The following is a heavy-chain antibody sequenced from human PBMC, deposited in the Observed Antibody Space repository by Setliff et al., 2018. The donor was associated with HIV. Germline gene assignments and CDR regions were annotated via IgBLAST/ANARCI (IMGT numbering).Heavy chain of an antibody. CDR2: IIPIFGTA. CDR3: ASRKSVGVPDYGGNSEDY. V-gene: IGHV1-69*13. J-gene: IGHJ4*02. CDR1: GGTFSSYA. Sequence: ASVKVSCKASGGTFSSYAISWVRQAPGQGLEWMGGIIPIFGTANYAQKFQGRVTITADESTSTAYMELSSLRSEDTAVYYCASRKSVGVPDYGGNSEDYWGQGTLVTVSS. D-gene: IGHD4-17*01.